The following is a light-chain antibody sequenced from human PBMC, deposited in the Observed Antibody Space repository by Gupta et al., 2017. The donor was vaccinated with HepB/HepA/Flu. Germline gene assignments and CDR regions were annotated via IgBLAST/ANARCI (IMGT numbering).Light chain of an antibody. CDR1: SSNIGSNI. CDR2: MDN. V-gene: IGLV1-44*01. J-gene: IGLJ1*01. CDR3: EASEDSRNGVYV. Sequence: QSLLTQPPSASGTPGQTITISCSGSSSNIGSNIVNSYQKFPGMAPKLLLYMDNKRRAGGSARVSASKSGTSASLAISGLQSEEEADYYCEASEDSRNGVYVFGTGTKVSV.